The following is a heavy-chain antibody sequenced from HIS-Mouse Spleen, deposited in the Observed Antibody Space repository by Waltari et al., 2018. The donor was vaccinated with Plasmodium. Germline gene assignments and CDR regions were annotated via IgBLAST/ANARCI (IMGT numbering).Heavy chain of an antibody. D-gene: IGHD6-19*01. Sequence: SCKVSGYTLTELSMHWVRQAPGKGLEWMGGFDPEDGETIYAQKFQGRVTMTEDTSTDTAYMELSSLRSEDTAVYYCATGYSSTWYYFDYWGQGTLVTVSS. V-gene: IGHV1-24*01. CDR1: GYTLTELS. CDR3: ATGYSSTWYYFDY. CDR2: FDPEDGET. J-gene: IGHJ4*02.